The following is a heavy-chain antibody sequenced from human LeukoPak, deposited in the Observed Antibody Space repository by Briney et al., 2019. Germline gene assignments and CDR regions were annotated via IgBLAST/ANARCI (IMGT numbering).Heavy chain of an antibody. CDR1: GGSISSSSYY. J-gene: IGHJ4*02. Sequence: SETLSLTCTVSGGSISSSSYYWGWIRQPPGKGLEWIGSIYYSGSTYYNPSLKSRVTISVDTSKNQFSLKLSSVTAADTAVYYCARASYSYDINGWVPFDYWGQGTLVTVSS. CDR3: ARASYSYDINGWVPFDY. V-gene: IGHV4-39*07. D-gene: IGHD3-22*01. CDR2: IYYSGST.